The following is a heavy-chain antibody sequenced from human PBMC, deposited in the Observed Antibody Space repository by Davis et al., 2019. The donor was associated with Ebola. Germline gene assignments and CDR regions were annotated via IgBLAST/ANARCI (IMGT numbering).Heavy chain of an antibody. D-gene: IGHD6-13*01. CDR1: GFTSEDRA. J-gene: IGHJ4*02. CDR2: ISWNSYGK. V-gene: IGHV3-9*02. Sequence: SLKISCLVSGFTSEDRATHWVRQRPGKGLEWVSGISWNSYGKDYADSVKGRFTISRDNARNSVYLQMNSLRAEDTALYYCTKDAVNAGTVYWGRGTLVIVSS. CDR3: TKDAVNAGTVY.